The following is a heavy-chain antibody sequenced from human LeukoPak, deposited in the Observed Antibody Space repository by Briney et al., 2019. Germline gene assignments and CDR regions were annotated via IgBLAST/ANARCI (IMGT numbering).Heavy chain of an antibody. V-gene: IGHV1-69*04. D-gene: IGHD6-13*01. J-gene: IGHJ1*01. CDR2: IIPILGIA. Sequence: SVKVSCKASGGTFSSYAISWVRQAPGQGLEWMGRIIPILGIANYAQKFQGRVTMTRDTSISTAYMELSRLRSDDTAVYYCARGYPLSTTAAGTYFQHWGQGTLVTVSS. CDR3: ARGYPLSTTAAGTYFQH. CDR1: GGTFSSYA.